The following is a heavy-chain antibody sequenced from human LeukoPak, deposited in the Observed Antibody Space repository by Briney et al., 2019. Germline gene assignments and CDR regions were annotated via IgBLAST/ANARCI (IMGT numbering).Heavy chain of an antibody. V-gene: IGHV1-18*01. J-gene: IGHJ6*02. Sequence: ASVKVSCKASGYTFTSYGISWVRQAPGQGLEWMGWISAYNGNTNYAQKLQGRVTMTTDTSTSTAYMELRSLRSDDTAVYYCARDEVTDFWSGSPSVLYGMDVWGQGTTVTVSS. CDR3: ARDEVTDFWSGSPSVLYGMDV. CDR2: ISAYNGNT. D-gene: IGHD3-3*01. CDR1: GYTFTSYG.